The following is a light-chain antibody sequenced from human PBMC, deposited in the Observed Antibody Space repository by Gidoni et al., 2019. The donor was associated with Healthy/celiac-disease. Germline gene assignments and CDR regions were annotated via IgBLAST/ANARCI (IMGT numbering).Light chain of an antibody. CDR2: SNN. V-gene: IGLV1-44*01. Sequence: QSVLTQPPSASGTPGPRVSISCSGSRSNIGSNTVNWYQQRPGTAPKLLIYSNNQRPSGVPDRFSGSKSGTSASLAISGLQSEDEADYYCAAWDDSLNVVVFGGGTKLTVL. CDR1: RSNIGSNT. J-gene: IGLJ2*01. CDR3: AAWDDSLNVVV.